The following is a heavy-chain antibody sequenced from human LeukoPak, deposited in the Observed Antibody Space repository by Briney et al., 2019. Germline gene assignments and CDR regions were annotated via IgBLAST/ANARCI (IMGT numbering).Heavy chain of an antibody. CDR3: ARRADYYDPKDAFDI. CDR2: IYYSGST. D-gene: IGHD3-22*01. J-gene: IGHJ3*02. Sequence: SETLPLTCTVSGGSVSSGSYYWSWIRQPPGKGLEWIGYIYYSGSTNYNPSLKSRVTISVDTSKNQFSLKLSSVTAADTAVYYCARRADYYDPKDAFDIWGQGTMVTVSS. V-gene: IGHV4-61*01. CDR1: GGSVSSGSYY.